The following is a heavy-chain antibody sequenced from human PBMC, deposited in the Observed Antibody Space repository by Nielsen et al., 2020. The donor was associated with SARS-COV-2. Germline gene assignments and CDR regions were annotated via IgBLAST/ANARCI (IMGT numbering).Heavy chain of an antibody. D-gene: IGHD6-19*01. V-gene: IGHV3-74*01. Sequence: GESLKISCAASGFTFSSYWMHWVRQAPGKGLVWVSRINSDGSSTSYADSVKVRFTISRDNAENSLSLQMNSLRAEDTAVYYCARESVTGTDAFDIWGQGTVVTVSS. CDR1: GFTFSSYW. J-gene: IGHJ3*02. CDR2: INSDGSST. CDR3: ARESVTGTDAFDI.